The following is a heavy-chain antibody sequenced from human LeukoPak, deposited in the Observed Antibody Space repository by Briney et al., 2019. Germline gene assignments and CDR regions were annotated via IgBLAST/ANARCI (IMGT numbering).Heavy chain of an antibody. CDR3: TRDCGDDCYHY. CDR2: IYQDGSAR. J-gene: IGHJ4*02. Sequence: GGSLRLSCAVSGFTFTVYWMSWVRQAPGKGQEWVANIYQDGSARYYVHSVRGGFTFSRTNAKNSLYLQIDSLRAEDTALYYCTRDCGDDCYHYWGQGTLVTVSS. V-gene: IGHV3-7*01. D-gene: IGHD2-21*01. CDR1: GFTFTVYW.